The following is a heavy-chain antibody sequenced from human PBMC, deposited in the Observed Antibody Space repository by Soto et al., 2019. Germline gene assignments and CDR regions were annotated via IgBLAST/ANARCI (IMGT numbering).Heavy chain of an antibody. J-gene: IGHJ6*03. D-gene: IGHD5-18*01. V-gene: IGHV3-23*01. Sequence: GGSLRLSCAASGFTFSSYAMSWVRQAPGKGLEWVSAISGSGGSTYYADSVKGRFTISRDNSKNTLYLQMNSLRAEDTAVYYCAKDEVGYSYGYYYYYYMDVWGKGTTVTVSS. CDR1: GFTFSSYA. CDR2: ISGSGGST. CDR3: AKDEVGYSYGYYYYYYMDV.